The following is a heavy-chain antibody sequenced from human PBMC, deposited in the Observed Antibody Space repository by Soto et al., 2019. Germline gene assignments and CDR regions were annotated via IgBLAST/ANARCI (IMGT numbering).Heavy chain of an antibody. CDR2: ISSSSSTI. V-gene: IGHV3-48*01. J-gene: IGHJ5*02. Sequence: EVQLVESGGGLVQPGGSLRLSCAASGFTFSSYSMNWVRQAPGKGLEWVSYISSSSSTIFYADSVKGRFTISRDNAKNSLYLQMSSLRAEDTAVYYCARGHSSNWPPGGWSWGQGTLVTVSS. CDR3: ARGHSSNWPPGGWS. D-gene: IGHD6-13*01. CDR1: GFTFSSYS.